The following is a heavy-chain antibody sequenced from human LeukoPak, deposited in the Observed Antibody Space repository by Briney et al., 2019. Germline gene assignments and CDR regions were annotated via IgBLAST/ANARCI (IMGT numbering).Heavy chain of an antibody. V-gene: IGHV3-23*01. CDR3: AKDRRAGSYDY. CDR2: ITGSGGST. CDR1: GFTFSSYG. D-gene: IGHD3-10*01. J-gene: IGHJ4*02. Sequence: PGGTLRLSCAASGFTFSSYGMSWVRQAPGKGLEWVSAITGSGGSTYYADSVKGRFTISRDNSKNTLCLQMNSLRAEDTAVYYCAKDRRAGSYDYWGQGTLVTVSS.